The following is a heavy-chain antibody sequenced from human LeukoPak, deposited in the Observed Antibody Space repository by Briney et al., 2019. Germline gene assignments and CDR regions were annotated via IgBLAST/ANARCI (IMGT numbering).Heavy chain of an antibody. CDR1: GYTFTGYY. D-gene: IGHD3-22*01. V-gene: IGHV1-2*02. CDR2: INPNSGGT. Sequence: ASVKVSCTPSGYTFTGYYMHWVRQAPGQGLEWMGWINPNSGGTDYVQKFQGRVTMTRDTSISTAYMELTSLRSDDTAVYYCARGLYYYDTSAHYGMDVWGQGTTVTVSS. CDR3: ARGLYYYDTSAHYGMDV. J-gene: IGHJ6*02.